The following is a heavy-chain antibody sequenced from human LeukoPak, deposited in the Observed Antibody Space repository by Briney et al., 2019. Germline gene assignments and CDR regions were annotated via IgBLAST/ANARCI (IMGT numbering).Heavy chain of an antibody. CDR1: GFTFSSYA. V-gene: IGHV3-30*01. D-gene: IGHD3-22*01. Sequence: GGSLRLSCAASGFTFSSYAMHWVRQAPGKGLEWVAVISYDGSNKYYADSVKGRFTISRDNSKNTLYLQMNSLRAEDTAVYYCARDAGRYYDSSGYRGSFDPWGQETLVTVSS. CDR2: ISYDGSNK. J-gene: IGHJ5*02. CDR3: ARDAGRYYDSSGYRGSFDP.